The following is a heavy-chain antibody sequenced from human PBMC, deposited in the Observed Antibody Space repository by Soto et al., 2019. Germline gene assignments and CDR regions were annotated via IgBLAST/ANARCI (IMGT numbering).Heavy chain of an antibody. J-gene: IGHJ4*02. V-gene: IGHV3-30-3*01. CDR2: ISYDGSNK. CDR1: GFTFSSYA. Sequence: PGGSLRLSCAASGFTFSSYAMHWVRQAPGKGLEWVAVISYDGSNKYYADSVKGRFTISRDNSKNTLYLQMNSLRAEDTAVYYCARDGSDFWSGYLDYWGQGTLVTVSS. D-gene: IGHD3-3*01. CDR3: ARDGSDFWSGYLDY.